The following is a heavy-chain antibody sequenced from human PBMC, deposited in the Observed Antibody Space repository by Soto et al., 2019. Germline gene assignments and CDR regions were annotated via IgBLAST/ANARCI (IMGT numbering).Heavy chain of an antibody. CDR1: GITYSDAW. V-gene: IGHV3-15*01. J-gene: IGHJ4*02. Sequence: GGSLRLSCAASGITYSDAWMTWVRQVPGKGLEWVGRVKSIADAGTTTYAAPVKGRFSISRDDSNSTLFLQMNSLKIEDTAVYYCTTGRYTFGLDSWGQGILITVSS. CDR3: TTGRYTFGLDS. CDR2: VKSIADAGTT. D-gene: IGHD3-16*01.